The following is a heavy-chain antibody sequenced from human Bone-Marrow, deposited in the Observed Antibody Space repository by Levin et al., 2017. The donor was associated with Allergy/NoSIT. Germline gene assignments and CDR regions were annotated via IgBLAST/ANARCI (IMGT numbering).Heavy chain of an antibody. CDR2: ISHSGST. CDR1: GGSFGGYY. V-gene: IGHV4-34*01. CDR3: AAYYSGSGSKFRH. Sequence: SQTLSLTCAVYGGSFGGYYWSWIRQPPGKGLEWSGEISHSGSTTYNPSLESRVSISVDTSKNQFSLKVNSMTAADTAVYYCAAYYSGSGSKFRHWGQGTLVTVSS. J-gene: IGHJ1*01. D-gene: IGHD3-10*01.